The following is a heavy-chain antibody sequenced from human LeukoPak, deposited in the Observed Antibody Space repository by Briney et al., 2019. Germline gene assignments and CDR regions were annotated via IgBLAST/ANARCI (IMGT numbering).Heavy chain of an antibody. V-gene: IGHV3-7*01. D-gene: IGHD3-9*01. CDR1: RLTFSSYW. CDR3: ARDDISTVFDY. CDR2: IKQDGSEK. Sequence: GGSLRLSCAASRLTFSSYWMSWVRQAPGKGLEWVANIKQDGSEKYYVDSVKGRFTISRDNAKNSLYLQMNSLRAEDTAVYYCARDDISTVFDYWGQGTLVTVSS. J-gene: IGHJ4*02.